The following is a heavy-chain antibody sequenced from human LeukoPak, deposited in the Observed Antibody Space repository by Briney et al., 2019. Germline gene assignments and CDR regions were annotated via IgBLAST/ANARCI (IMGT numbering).Heavy chain of an antibody. Sequence: GGSLRLSCAASGFTFSNFAMNWVRQAPGKGLEWVSTISGSGGSTYYADSVKGRFTISRDSAKNTLDLQMDSLRAEDTAVYYCVRDITGTTEFDYWGQGTLVTVSS. CDR3: VRDITGTTEFDY. V-gene: IGHV3-23*01. D-gene: IGHD1-20*01. CDR1: GFTFSNFA. CDR2: ISGSGGST. J-gene: IGHJ4*02.